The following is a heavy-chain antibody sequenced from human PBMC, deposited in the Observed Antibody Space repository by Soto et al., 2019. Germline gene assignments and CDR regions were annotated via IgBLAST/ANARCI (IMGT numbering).Heavy chain of an antibody. Sequence: ASVKVSCKASGYTFTGYYMHWVRQAPGQGLEWMGWINPNSGGTNYAQKFQGRVTMTTDTSTSTAYMELRSLRSDDTAVYYCAREYYDYVWGSYRPLDYWGQGTLVTVSS. J-gene: IGHJ4*02. D-gene: IGHD3-16*02. V-gene: IGHV1-2*02. CDR1: GYTFTGYY. CDR3: AREYYDYVWGSYRPLDY. CDR2: INPNSGGT.